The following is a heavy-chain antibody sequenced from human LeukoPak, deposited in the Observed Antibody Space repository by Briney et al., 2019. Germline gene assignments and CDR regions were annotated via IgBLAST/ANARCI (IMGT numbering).Heavy chain of an antibody. Sequence: QAPGQXXXXXXXXSAYNGNTNYAQKLQGRVTMTTDTSSSTAYMELRSLRSDDTAVYYCARVGQKQRDGYNYHYWGQGTLVTVSS. J-gene: IGHJ4*02. V-gene: IGHV1-18*01. CDR3: ARVGQKQRDGYNYHY. D-gene: IGHD5-12*01. CDR2: XSAYNGNT.